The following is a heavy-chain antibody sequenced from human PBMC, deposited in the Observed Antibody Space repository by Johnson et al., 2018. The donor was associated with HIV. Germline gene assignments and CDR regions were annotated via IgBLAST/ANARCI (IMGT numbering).Heavy chain of an antibody. Sequence: VQLVESGGGLVQSGESLRLSCAASGITVNTNYMSWVRRAPGKGLEWVSVIFSVGNTYYADSVKGRFTISRDNSRNMLYLQMNSLRAEDTAVYYCASVVLRGRDIWGQGTMVTVSS. D-gene: IGHD3-3*01. V-gene: IGHV3-66*02. J-gene: IGHJ3*02. CDR3: ASVVLRGRDI. CDR1: GITVNTNY. CDR2: IFSVGNT.